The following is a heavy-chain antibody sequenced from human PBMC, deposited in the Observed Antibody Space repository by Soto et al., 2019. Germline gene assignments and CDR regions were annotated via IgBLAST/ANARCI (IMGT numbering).Heavy chain of an antibody. D-gene: IGHD6-13*01. CDR1: GYTFTSYA. Sequence: ASVKVSCKASGYTFTSYAMHWFRQAPGQRLEWMGWINAGNGNTKYSQKFQGRVTITRDTSASTAYIELSSLRSEDTAVYYCARVAGAGTLHWFEPWGQGTMVTVSS. CDR3: ARVAGAGTLHWFEP. CDR2: INAGNGNT. V-gene: IGHV1-3*01. J-gene: IGHJ5*02.